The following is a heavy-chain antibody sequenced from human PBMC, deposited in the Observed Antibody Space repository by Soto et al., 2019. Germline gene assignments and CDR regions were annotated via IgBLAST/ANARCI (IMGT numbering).Heavy chain of an antibody. CDR3: AASRDYDIPYFDC. CDR1: GFTFSSYW. Sequence: EVQLVESGGGLVQPGGSLRLACAASGFTFSSYWMSWVRQAPGKGLEWVANTKQDGSEKYYVDSVKGRFTISRDNAKNSLYLEMNSLRAEDTAVYYCAASRDYDIPYFDCWGQGTLVSVSS. V-gene: IGHV3-7*03. CDR2: TKQDGSEK. D-gene: IGHD3-9*01. J-gene: IGHJ4*02.